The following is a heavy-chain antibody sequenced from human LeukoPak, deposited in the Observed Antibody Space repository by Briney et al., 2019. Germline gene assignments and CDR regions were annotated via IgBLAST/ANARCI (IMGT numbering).Heavy chain of an antibody. V-gene: IGHV1-46*01. Sequence: ASVKVSCKASGYTFTTYYMHWVRQAPGQGLEWRGMINPIGGSTSYAQNFHGRVTMTRDTSTNTVYMELRSLRSEDTAVYYCARGFQVPAALPSHFDYWGQGTLVTVSS. CDR2: INPIGGST. J-gene: IGHJ4*02. D-gene: IGHD2-2*01. CDR1: GYTFTTYY. CDR3: ARGFQVPAALPSHFDY.